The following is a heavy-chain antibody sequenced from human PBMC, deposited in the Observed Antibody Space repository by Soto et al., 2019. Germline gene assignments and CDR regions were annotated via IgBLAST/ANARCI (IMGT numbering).Heavy chain of an antibody. CDR3: ARVTYYDFWSGYYLLDP. D-gene: IGHD3-3*01. J-gene: IGHJ5*02. CDR2: IYYSGST. Sequence: SETLSLTCTVSGGSISSYYWSWIRQPPGKGLEWIGYIYYSGSTNYNPSLKSRVTISVGTSKNQFSLKLSSVTAADTAVYYCARVTYYDFWSGYYLLDPWSPGTLVTVSS. V-gene: IGHV4-59*01. CDR1: GGSISSYY.